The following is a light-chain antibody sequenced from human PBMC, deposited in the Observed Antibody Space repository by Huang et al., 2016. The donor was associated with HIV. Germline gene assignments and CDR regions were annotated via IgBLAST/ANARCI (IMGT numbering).Light chain of an antibody. CDR2: GAS. V-gene: IGKV3-20*01. J-gene: IGKJ1*01. CDR1: QSGSSSY. CDR3: QQYSSSPRT. Sequence: EIVLTQSPGTLSLSPGERATLSCRASQSGSSSYLAWYQQKPGQAPRLLIYGASSRATGIPDRCSGSGSGTDFTLTISRLEPEDFAVYYCQQYSSSPRTFGQGTKVEIK.